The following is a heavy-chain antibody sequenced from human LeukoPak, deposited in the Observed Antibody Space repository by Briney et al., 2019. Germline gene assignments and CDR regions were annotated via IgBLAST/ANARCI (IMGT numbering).Heavy chain of an antibody. CDR2: IYYSGST. D-gene: IGHD3-22*01. Sequence: SQTLSLTCTVSGGSISSGDYYWSWIRQPPGKGLEWIGYIYYSGSTYYNPSLKSRVTISVDTSKNQFSLKLSSVTAADTAVYYCALVGTGYYAFDIWGQGTMVTVSS. J-gene: IGHJ3*02. V-gene: IGHV4-30-4*01. CDR3: ALVGTGYYAFDI. CDR1: GGSISSGDYY.